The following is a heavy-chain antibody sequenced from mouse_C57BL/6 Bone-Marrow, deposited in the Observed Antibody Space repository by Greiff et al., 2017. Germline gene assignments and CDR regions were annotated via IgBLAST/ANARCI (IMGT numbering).Heavy chain of an antibody. V-gene: IGHV1-81*01. D-gene: IGHD1-1*01. CDR1: GYTFTSYG. CDR3: ARTFITGFPYYYAVGY. Sequence: QVQLQQSGAELARPGASVKLSCKASGYTFTSYGISWVKQRTGQGLEWIGEIYPRSGNTYYNEKFKGKATLTADKSSSTAYMELRSLTSEDSAVYFCARTFITGFPYYYAVGYWGQGTSVTVSS. J-gene: IGHJ4*01. CDR2: IYPRSGNT.